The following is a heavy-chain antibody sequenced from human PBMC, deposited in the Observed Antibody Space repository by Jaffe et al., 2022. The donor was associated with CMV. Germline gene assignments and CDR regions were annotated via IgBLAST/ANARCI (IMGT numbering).Heavy chain of an antibody. Sequence: QVQLVQSGAEVKKPGSSVKVSCKASGGTFSSYAISWVRQAPGQGLEWMGRIIPILGIANYAQKFQGRVTITADKSTSTAYMELSSLRSEDTAVYYCARGVPAATGGYYYYYMDVWGKGTTVTVSS. CDR3: ARGVPAATGGYYYYYMDV. V-gene: IGHV1-69*09. CDR2: IIPILGIA. J-gene: IGHJ6*03. CDR1: GGTFSSYA. D-gene: IGHD2-2*01.